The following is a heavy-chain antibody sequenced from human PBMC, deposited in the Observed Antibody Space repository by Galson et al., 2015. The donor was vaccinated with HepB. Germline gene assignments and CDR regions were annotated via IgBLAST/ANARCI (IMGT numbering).Heavy chain of an antibody. CDR2: IIPIFGTA. V-gene: IGHV1-69*13. D-gene: IGHD5-18*01. CDR3: ARSLPGYSYGYFDY. Sequence: SVKVSCKASGGTFSSYAISWVRQAPGQGPEWMGGIIPIFGTANYAQKFQGRVTITADESTSTAYMELSSLRSEDTAVYYCARSLPGYSYGYFDYWGQGTLVTVSS. J-gene: IGHJ4*02. CDR1: GGTFSSYA.